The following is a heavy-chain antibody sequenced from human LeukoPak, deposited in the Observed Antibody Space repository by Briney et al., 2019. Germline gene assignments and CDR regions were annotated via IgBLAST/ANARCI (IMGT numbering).Heavy chain of an antibody. CDR2: IIPIFGAA. CDR1: GGTFSSYA. V-gene: IGHV1-69*05. J-gene: IGHJ4*02. D-gene: IGHD5-18*01. Sequence: ASVKVSCKASGGTFSSYAISWVRQAPGQGLEWMGRIIPIFGAANYAQKSQGRVTITTDESTSTAYMELSSLRSEDTAVYYCARDPHSYGYYYFDYWGQGTLVTVSS. CDR3: ARDPHSYGYYYFDY.